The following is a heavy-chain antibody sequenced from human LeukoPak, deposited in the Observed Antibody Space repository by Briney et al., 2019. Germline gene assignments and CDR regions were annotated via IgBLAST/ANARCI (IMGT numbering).Heavy chain of an antibody. D-gene: IGHD2-2*01. J-gene: IGHJ3*02. CDR3: ARVVPGYCSSTSCYDVDAFDI. CDR2: IYTSGST. Sequence: PSETLSLTCTVSGGSISSGSYYWSWIRQPAGKGLEWIGHIYTSGSTNYNPSLKSRVTISLDTSKNQFSLKLSSVTAADTAVYYCARVVPGYCSSTSCYDVDAFDIWGQGTMVTVSS. CDR1: GGSISSGSYY. V-gene: IGHV4-61*09.